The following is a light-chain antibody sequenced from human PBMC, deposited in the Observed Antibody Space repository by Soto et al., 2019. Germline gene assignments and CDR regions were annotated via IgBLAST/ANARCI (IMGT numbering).Light chain of an antibody. CDR2: LESSGSY. CDR1: SGHSNYI. CDR3: ETWDSNTRV. J-gene: IGLJ3*02. V-gene: IGLV4-60*02. Sequence: QPVLTQSSSASASLGSSVKLTCTLSSGHSNYIIEWHQQQPGKAPRYLMKLESSGSYNKGSGVPDRFSGSSSGADRYLTISNLQFEDEADYYCETWDSNTRVFGGGTKLTVL.